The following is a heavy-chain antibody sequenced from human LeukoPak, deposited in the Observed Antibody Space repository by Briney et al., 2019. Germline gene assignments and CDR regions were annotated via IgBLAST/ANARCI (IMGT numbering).Heavy chain of an antibody. CDR2: IYYSGST. Sequence: PSETLSLTCAVYGGSFSGYYWSWIRQPPGKGLEWIGYIYYSGSTNYNPSLKSRVTISVDTSKNQFSLKLSSATAADTAVYYCARGAPIYYDSSGYGYFQHWGQGTLVTVSS. V-gene: IGHV4-59*01. CDR1: GGSFSGYY. D-gene: IGHD3-22*01. CDR3: ARGAPIYYDSSGYGYFQH. J-gene: IGHJ1*01.